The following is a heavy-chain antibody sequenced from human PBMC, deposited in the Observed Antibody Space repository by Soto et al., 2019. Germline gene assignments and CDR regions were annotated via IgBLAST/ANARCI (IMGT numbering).Heavy chain of an antibody. V-gene: IGHV4-59*01. CDR3: ARDRGYTYGLGSYYFDY. D-gene: IGHD5-18*01. Sequence: SEMLSLTCTVSGGSISSDYWSWIRQPPGKGLEWIGNIFYTGTTNYNPSLKSRATMSLDTSKKQFSLKLSSVTAADTAIYYCARDRGYTYGLGSYYFDYWGQGTLVTVSS. CDR2: IFYTGTT. CDR1: GGSISSDY. J-gene: IGHJ4*02.